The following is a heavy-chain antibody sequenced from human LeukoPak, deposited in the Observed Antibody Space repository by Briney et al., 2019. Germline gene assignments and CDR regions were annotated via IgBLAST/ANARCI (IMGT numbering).Heavy chain of an antibody. CDR2: INAGNGNT. CDR3: ARGGSGSSDYYYGMDV. J-gene: IGHJ6*02. Sequence: GASVKVSCKASGYTFTSYAMHWVRQAPGQRLEWMGWINAGNGNTKYSQKFQGRVTITRDTSASTAHMELSSLRSEDTAVYYCARGGSGSSDYYYGMDVWGQGTTVTVSS. D-gene: IGHD3-10*01. V-gene: IGHV1-3*01. CDR1: GYTFTSYA.